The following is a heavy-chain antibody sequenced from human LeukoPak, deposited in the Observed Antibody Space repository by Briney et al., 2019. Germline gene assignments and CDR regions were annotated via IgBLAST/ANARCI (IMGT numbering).Heavy chain of an antibody. CDR2: IYYTGKI. Sequence: PSETLSLTCAVSGGSINSHYWGWIRQPPGKGLQWIGDIYYTGKIDYNPSLKSRVTITLDTSKDHLSLNLTSVLAADTAIYYCVRRDTGWNYFDYWGQGILVTVSS. CDR1: GGSINSHY. CDR3: VRRDTGWNYFDY. D-gene: IGHD6-19*01. V-gene: IGHV4-59*08. J-gene: IGHJ4*02.